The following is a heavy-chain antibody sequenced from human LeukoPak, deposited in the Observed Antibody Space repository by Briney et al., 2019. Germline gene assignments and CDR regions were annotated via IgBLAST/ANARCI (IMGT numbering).Heavy chain of an antibody. D-gene: IGHD3-10*01. CDR1: GFTVSSYS. J-gene: IGHJ4*02. CDR3: AREYGSGSYLYYFDY. CDR2: ISSSSSYI. Sequence: GGSLRLSCAASGFTVSSYSMNWVRQAPGKGLEWVSSISSSSSYIYYADSVKGRFTISRDNAKNSLYLQMNSLRAEDTAVYYCAREYGSGSYLYYFDYWGQGTLVTVSS. V-gene: IGHV3-21*01.